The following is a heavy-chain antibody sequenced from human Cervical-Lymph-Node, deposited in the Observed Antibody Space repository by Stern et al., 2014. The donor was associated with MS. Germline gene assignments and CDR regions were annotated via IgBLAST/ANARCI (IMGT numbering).Heavy chain of an antibody. J-gene: IGHJ6*02. CDR1: GGTFSTFP. D-gene: IGHD4-17*01. CDR3: AGPATVTVGAMDV. Sequence: VQLVQSGAEVKKPGSSVKVSCKASGGTFSTFPINWVRQAPGQGLEWMGGIIPVFGTANYAQKIQGRVTITADESTSTAYMELSSLRSEDTAVYYCAGPATVTVGAMDVWGQGTKVTVSS. CDR2: IIPVFGTA. V-gene: IGHV1-69*01.